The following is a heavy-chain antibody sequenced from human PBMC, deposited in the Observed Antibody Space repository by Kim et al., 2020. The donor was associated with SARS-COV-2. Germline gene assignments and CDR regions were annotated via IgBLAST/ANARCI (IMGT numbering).Heavy chain of an antibody. V-gene: IGHV3-64D*09. CDR3: VKGVRHYDSSGYYSLDFDY. CDR1: GFTFSSYA. CDR2: ISSNGGST. D-gene: IGHD3-22*01. Sequence: GGSLRLSCSASGFTFSSYAMHWVRQAPGKGLEYVSAISSNGGSTYYADPVKGRFTISRDNSKNTLYLQMSSLRAEDTAVYYCVKGVRHYDSSGYYSLDFDYGGQGTLVTVSS. J-gene: IGHJ4*02.